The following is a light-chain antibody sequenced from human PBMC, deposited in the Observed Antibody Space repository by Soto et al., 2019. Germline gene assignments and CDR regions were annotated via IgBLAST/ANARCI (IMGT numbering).Light chain of an antibody. CDR3: CSYAGTYPFVV. Sequence: QSVLAQPRSVSGSPGQSVTISCTGTSSDVSAYDYASWYQHRPGKPPKLMIYDLNKRPSGVPDRFSGSKSGDTASLTISGLQAEDEAAYYCCSYAGTYPFVVFGGGTKFTV. CDR2: DLN. J-gene: IGLJ2*01. V-gene: IGLV2-11*01. CDR1: SSDVSAYDY.